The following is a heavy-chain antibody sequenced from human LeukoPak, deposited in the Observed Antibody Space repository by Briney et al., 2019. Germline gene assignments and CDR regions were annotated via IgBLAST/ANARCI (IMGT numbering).Heavy chain of an antibody. Sequence: PGGSLRLSCAASGFPFNYYAMNWVRQAPGKGLEWVSGISGGGGSTYYADSVKGRFTISRDNSKNTLYLQMDSLRAEDTALYYCAKGSGINHYHWIDPWGQGTLVTVSS. V-gene: IGHV3-23*01. J-gene: IGHJ5*02. CDR2: ISGGGGST. CDR3: AKGSGINHYHWIDP. CDR1: GFPFNYYA. D-gene: IGHD1-14*01.